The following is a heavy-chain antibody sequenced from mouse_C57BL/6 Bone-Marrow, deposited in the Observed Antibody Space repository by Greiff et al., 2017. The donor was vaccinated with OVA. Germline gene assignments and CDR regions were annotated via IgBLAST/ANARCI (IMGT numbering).Heavy chain of an antibody. J-gene: IGHJ4*01. Sequence: QVQLQQPGAELVKPGASVKLSCKASGYTFTSYWMQWVKQRPGQGLEWIGEIDPSDSYTNYNQKFKGKATLTVDTSSSTAYMQLSSLTSEDSAVYYCFLLGLRPHAMDYGGQGTSVTVSS. CDR3: FLLGLRPHAMDY. D-gene: IGHD2-2*01. V-gene: IGHV1-50*01. CDR2: IDPSDSYT. CDR1: GYTFTSYW.